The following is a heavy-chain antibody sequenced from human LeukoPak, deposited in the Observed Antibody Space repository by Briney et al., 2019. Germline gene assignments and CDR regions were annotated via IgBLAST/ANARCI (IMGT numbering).Heavy chain of an antibody. Sequence: SETLSLTCTVSGGSISSYYWSWIRQPPGKGLEWIGYIYYSGSTNYNPSLKSRVTISVDTSKDQFSLKLSSVTAADTAVYYCARESVVVPAAKDDAFDIWGQGTMVTVSS. CDR3: ARESVVVPAAKDDAFDI. J-gene: IGHJ3*02. V-gene: IGHV4-59*01. CDR1: GGSISSYY. CDR2: IYYSGST. D-gene: IGHD2-2*01.